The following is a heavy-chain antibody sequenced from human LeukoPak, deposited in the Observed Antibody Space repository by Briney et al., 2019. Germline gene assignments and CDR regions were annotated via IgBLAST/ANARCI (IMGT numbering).Heavy chain of an antibody. Sequence: PGGSLRLSCAASGLTVSSNYMSWVRQAPGRGLEWVSVIYSGGSTYYADSVKGRFTISRDNTENSLYLQMNSLRPEDTSLYYCAGFGLEAAYWGLGTLVTVSS. CDR3: AGFGLEAAY. V-gene: IGHV3-53*01. D-gene: IGHD3-16*01. CDR2: IYSGGST. CDR1: GLTVSSNY. J-gene: IGHJ4*02.